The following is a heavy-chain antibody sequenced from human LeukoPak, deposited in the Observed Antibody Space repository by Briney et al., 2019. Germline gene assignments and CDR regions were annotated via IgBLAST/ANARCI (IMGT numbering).Heavy chain of an antibody. J-gene: IGHJ4*02. CDR1: GGSISSHY. V-gene: IGHV4-30-4*01. Sequence: SETLSLTCTVSGGSISSHYWSWIRQPPGKGLEWIEYIYYSGSTYYNPSLKSRVTISVDTSKNQFSLKLSSVTAADTAVYYCASGRGYWGQGTLVTVSS. CDR2: IYYSGST. CDR3: ASGRGY.